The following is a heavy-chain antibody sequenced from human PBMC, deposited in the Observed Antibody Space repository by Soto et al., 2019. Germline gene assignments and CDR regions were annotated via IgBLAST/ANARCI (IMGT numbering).Heavy chain of an antibody. D-gene: IGHD4-4*01. CDR3: ARDEGVPINYRFDY. J-gene: IGHJ4*02. CDR2: IHENGHFK. V-gene: IGHV3-7*03. Sequence: LRHSCAASGFSFSSYSMSWIRQAPGKGLEWLAHIHENGHFKFYVDSVKGRFTISRDDALNSLYLQMNSLRAEDTAMYYCARDEGVPINYRFDYWGQGTLVTVSS. CDR1: GFSFSSYS.